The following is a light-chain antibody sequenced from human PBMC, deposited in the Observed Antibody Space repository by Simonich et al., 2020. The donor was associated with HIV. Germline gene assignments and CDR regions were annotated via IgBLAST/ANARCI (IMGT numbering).Light chain of an antibody. J-gene: IGLJ3*02. CDR2: DVS. V-gene: IGLV2-14*02. CDR1: SSDVGSYKL. Sequence: QSALTQPASVSGSPGQSLTISCTGTSSDVGSYKLVSLPQQHPGKAPKGMIYDVSNRPSGVCNRFSGSKSGNTASLTISGLQAEDEADYYCSSYTSSSTRVFGGGTKLTVL. CDR3: SSYTSSSTRV.